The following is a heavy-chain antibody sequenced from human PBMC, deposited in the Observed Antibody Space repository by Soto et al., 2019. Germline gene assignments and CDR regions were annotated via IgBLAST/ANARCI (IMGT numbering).Heavy chain of an antibody. CDR2: ISGSGGST. CDR1: GFTFSSYA. J-gene: IGHJ4*02. V-gene: IGHV3-23*01. CDR3: AKLDVGWQDGLDY. Sequence: EVQLLESGGGLVQPGGSLRLSCAASGFTFSSYAMSWVRPAPGKGLEWVSAISGSGGSTYYADSVKGRFTISRDNSKNTLYLQMNSLRAEDTAVYYCAKLDVGWQDGLDYWGQGTLVTVSS. D-gene: IGHD5-12*01.